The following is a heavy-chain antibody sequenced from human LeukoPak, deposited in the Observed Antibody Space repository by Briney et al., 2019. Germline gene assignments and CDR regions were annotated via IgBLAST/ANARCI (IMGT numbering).Heavy chain of an antibody. Sequence: GGSLRLPCAASGFTFSSYGMSWVRQAPGRGLEWVSAISGSGGSTYYADSVKGRFTISRDNSKNTLYLQMNSLRAEDTAVYYCAKDMLTMVRGISDYWGQGTLVTVSS. D-gene: IGHD3-10*01. V-gene: IGHV3-23*01. J-gene: IGHJ4*02. CDR3: AKDMLTMVRGISDY. CDR1: GFTFSSYG. CDR2: ISGSGGST.